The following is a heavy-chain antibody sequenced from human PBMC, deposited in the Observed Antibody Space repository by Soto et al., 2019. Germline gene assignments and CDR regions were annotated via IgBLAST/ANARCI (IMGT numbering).Heavy chain of an antibody. CDR3: ARGEQYSGRIFDY. Sequence: QVPLQQSGPGLVKPSQTLSVTCGISGDSVSSNSAAWNWLRQSPSRGLEWLGRTYYRSKSYNDYADSVESRITINQDTSKNPFSLQLNSVPHEDTAVYFCARGEQYSGRIFDYWGQRTLVTVSS. CDR2: TYYRSKSYN. V-gene: IGHV6-1*01. D-gene: IGHD1-26*01. J-gene: IGHJ4*02. CDR1: GDSVSSNSAA.